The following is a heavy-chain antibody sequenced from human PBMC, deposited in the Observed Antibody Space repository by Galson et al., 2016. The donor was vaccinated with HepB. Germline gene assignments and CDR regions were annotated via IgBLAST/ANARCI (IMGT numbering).Heavy chain of an antibody. CDR1: GFTFDDHA. J-gene: IGHJ4*02. Sequence: LRLSCAVSGFTFDDHAMHWVRQAPGKGLEWVSGISWNSANIGYADSVEGRFTISRDNAKNSLHLQMNSLRAEDTALYYCAKDTNLYYGSGSYPLFQNWGQGTLVTVSS. CDR2: ISWNSANI. V-gene: IGHV3-9*01. D-gene: IGHD3-10*01. CDR3: AKDTNLYYGSGSYPLFQN.